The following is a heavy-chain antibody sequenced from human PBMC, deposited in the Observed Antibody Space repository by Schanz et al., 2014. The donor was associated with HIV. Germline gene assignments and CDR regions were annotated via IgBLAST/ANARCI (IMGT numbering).Heavy chain of an antibody. CDR3: VRSARWGSAPNPWWFDP. CDR1: GFTFSTYA. D-gene: IGHD6-25*01. CDR2: LKKKTDGAAT. J-gene: IGHJ5*02. Sequence: EVKLSESGGGLVQPGGSLRLSCVASGFTFSTYAMSWVRQAPGKGLEWVGRLKKKTDGAATDYAAPVKGRFTISRDNAKNMLYLQMNSLRVEDTAVYYCVRSARWGSAPNPWWFDPWGQGTLVTVSS. V-gene: IGHV3-15*01.